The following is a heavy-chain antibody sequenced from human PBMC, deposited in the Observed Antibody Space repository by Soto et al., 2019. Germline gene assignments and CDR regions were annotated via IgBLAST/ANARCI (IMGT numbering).Heavy chain of an antibody. V-gene: IGHV4-34*01. Sequence: QVQLQQWGAGLLKPSETLSLTCAVYGGSFSGYYWSWIRQPPGKGLEWIGEINHSGSTNYNPSLKSRVTKSVDTSNNQFSLKLNSVTAADTAVYYCARVPPRYSKTYDYWGQGTLVTVSS. CDR2: INHSGST. CDR3: ARVPPRYSKTYDY. CDR1: GGSFSGYY. D-gene: IGHD6-13*01. J-gene: IGHJ4*02.